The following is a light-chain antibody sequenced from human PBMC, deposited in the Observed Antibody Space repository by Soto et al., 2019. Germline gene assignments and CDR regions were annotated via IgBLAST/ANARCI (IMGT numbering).Light chain of an antibody. V-gene: IGLV2-14*01. CDR3: SSYTSSSTLPYV. CDR2: DVS. J-gene: IGLJ1*01. CDR1: SSDVGGYNY. Sequence: QSVLTQPASVSGSPGQSITISCTGTSSDVGGYNYVSWYQQHPGKAPKLMIYDVSNRPSGVSNRFSGSKSGNTASLTISGLQAEHEADYYCSSYTSSSTLPYVFGTRTKLTVL.